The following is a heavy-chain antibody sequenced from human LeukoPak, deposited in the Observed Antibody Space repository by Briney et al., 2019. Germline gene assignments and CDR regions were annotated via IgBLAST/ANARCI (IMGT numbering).Heavy chain of an antibody. J-gene: IGHJ4*02. CDR3: TRDKIEGPTKLDY. CDR2: IKQDESEK. Sequence: GGSLRLSCAASGFTFSSYWMSWVRQAPGKGLEWVAKIKQDESEKYYVDSLKGRFTISRDNAKNSLYLQMNSLRAEDTAVYYCTRDKIEGPTKLDYWGQGILVTVSS. V-gene: IGHV3-7*01. D-gene: IGHD1-1*01. CDR1: GFTFSSYW.